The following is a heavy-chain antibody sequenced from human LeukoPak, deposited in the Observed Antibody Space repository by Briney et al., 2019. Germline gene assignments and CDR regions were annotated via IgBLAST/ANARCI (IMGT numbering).Heavy chain of an antibody. J-gene: IGHJ5*02. CDR3: AGGVVVAAIGWFDP. CDR2: IYYSGST. Sequence: SETLSLTCTVSGDSIRSYYWSWIRQPPGKGLEWIGYIYYSGSTNYNPSLKSRVTISVDTSKNQFSLKLSSVTAADTAVYYCAGGVVVAAIGWFDPWGQGTLVTVSS. V-gene: IGHV4-59*01. CDR1: GDSIRSYY. D-gene: IGHD2-15*01.